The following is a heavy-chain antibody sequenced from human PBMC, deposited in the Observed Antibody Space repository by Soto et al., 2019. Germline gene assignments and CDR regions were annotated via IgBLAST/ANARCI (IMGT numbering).Heavy chain of an antibody. V-gene: IGHV3-23*01. D-gene: IGHD4-17*01. CDR3: ARNYGDYEVRWFDP. CDR2: ISGSGGST. Sequence: GGSLRLSCAASGFTFSSYAMSWVRQAPGKGLEWVSAISGSGGSTYYADSVKGRFTISRDNSKNTLYLQMNSLRAEDTAVYYCARNYGDYEVRWFDPWGQGTLVTVSS. CDR1: GFTFSSYA. J-gene: IGHJ5*02.